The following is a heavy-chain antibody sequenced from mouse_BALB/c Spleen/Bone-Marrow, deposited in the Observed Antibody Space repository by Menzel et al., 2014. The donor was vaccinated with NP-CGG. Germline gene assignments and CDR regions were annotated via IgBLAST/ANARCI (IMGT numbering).Heavy chain of an antibody. CDR3: ATHEACCLDY. CDR1: SESISSSF. V-gene: IGHV3-8*02. CDR2: ISCSGNT. D-gene: IGHD3-2*02. J-gene: IGHJ2*02. Sequence: VQQVVAGRRLLMHPQVLPNPSSAASESISSSFWIQRRKFPPNKVVYLGYISCSGNTYYNPALKRRISITRDTTKNQYYLQLKSAPTSDTATNYCATHEACCLDYWGQGTSLTVSS.